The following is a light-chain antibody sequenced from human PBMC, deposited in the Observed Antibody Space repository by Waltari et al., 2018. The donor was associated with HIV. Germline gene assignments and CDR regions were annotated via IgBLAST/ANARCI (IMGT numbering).Light chain of an antibody. CDR3: QQFDTYPIT. CDR2: KAT. J-gene: IGKJ5*01. V-gene: IGKV1-5*03. CDR1: EDINKW. Sequence: DIQMTQSPSSVSASIGDRVSITCRASEDINKWLAWYQQKPGKAPNLLIYKATILETGVPSRFSGSVSGADFTLTISNLQPEDFATYYCQQFDTYPITFGQGTRLDIK.